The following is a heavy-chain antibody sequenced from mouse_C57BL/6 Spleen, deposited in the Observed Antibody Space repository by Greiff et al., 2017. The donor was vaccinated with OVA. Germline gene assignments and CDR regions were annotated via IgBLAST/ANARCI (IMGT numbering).Heavy chain of an antibody. CDR2: IYPGSGST. CDR1: GYTFTSYW. Sequence: QVQVQQPGAELVKPGASVKMSCKASGYTFTSYWITWVKQRPGQGLEWIGDIYPGSGSTNYNEKFKSKATLTVDTSSSTAYMQLSSLTSEDSAVYYCARLRGYGKENYFDYWGQGTILTVSS. J-gene: IGHJ2*01. CDR3: ARLRGYGKENYFDY. D-gene: IGHD2-10*02. V-gene: IGHV1-55*01.